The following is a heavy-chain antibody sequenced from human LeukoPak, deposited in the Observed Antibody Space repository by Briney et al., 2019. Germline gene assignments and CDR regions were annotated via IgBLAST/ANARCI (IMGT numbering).Heavy chain of an antibody. CDR1: GFTFSSYG. CDR2: IWYDGSNK. CDR3: ARDERIFGSYGMDV. D-gene: IGHD3-3*01. J-gene: IGHJ6*02. V-gene: IGHV3-33*01. Sequence: GRSLRLSCAASGFTFSSYGMHWVRQAPGEGLEWVAVIWYDGSNKYYADSVKGRFTISRDNSKNTLYLQMNSLRAEDTAVYYCARDERIFGSYGMDVWGQGTTVTVSS.